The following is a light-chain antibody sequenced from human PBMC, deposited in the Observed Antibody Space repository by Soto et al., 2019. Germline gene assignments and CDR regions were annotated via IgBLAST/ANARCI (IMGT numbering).Light chain of an antibody. CDR2: NNN. V-gene: IGLV1-44*01. Sequence: QSVLTQPPSASGTPGQRVTISCSGSSSNIETNTVDWYQHLPGTAPKVLIFNNNQRPSGVPDRFSGSKSGTSASLAISGLQSEDEADYYCNSYTSNDSSVVFGGGTKVTVL. CDR3: NSYTSNDSSVV. J-gene: IGLJ2*01. CDR1: SSNIETNT.